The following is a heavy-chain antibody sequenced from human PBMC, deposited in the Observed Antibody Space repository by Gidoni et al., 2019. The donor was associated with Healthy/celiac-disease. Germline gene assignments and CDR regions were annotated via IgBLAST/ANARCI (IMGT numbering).Heavy chain of an antibody. J-gene: IGHJ3*02. V-gene: IGHV4-59*01. Sequence: EGLEWIGYIYYSGSTNYNPSLKSRVTISVDTSKNQFSLKLSSVTAADTAVYYCASSPYYYDSSGDPLGAFDIWGQGTMVTVSS. D-gene: IGHD3-22*01. CDR3: ASSPYYYDSSGDPLGAFDI. CDR2: IYYSGST.